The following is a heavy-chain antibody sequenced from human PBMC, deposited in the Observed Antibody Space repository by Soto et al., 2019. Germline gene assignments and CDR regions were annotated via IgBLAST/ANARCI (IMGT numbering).Heavy chain of an antibody. CDR1: GGTFSSYA. J-gene: IGHJ3*02. Sequence: SVKVSCKDSGGTFSSYAISWVRQAPGQGLEWMGGIIPIFGTANYAQKFQGRVTITADESTSTAYVELSSLRSEDTAVYYCARPKEKQQLGRGDAFDIWGQGTMVTVSS. D-gene: IGHD6-13*01. CDR3: ARPKEKQQLGRGDAFDI. V-gene: IGHV1-69*13. CDR2: IIPIFGTA.